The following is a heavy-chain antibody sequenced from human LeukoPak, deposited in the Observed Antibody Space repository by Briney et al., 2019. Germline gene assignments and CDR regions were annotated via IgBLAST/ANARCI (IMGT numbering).Heavy chain of an antibody. D-gene: IGHD2-21*02. Sequence: GESLKISCKGSGYSFTSYWIGWVRQMPGKGLEWMGIIYPGDSDTRYSPSFQGQVTISADKSISTAYLQWSSLKASDTAMYYCARQATESRCGGDCYSVYWFDPWGQGTLVTVSS. CDR2: IYPGDSDT. V-gene: IGHV5-51*01. CDR3: ARQATESRCGGDCYSVYWFDP. J-gene: IGHJ5*02. CDR1: GYSFTSYW.